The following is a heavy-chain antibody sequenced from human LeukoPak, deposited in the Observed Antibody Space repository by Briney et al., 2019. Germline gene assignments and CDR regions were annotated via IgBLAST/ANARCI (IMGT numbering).Heavy chain of an antibody. CDR1: GYTFTSYG. CDR2: ISAYNGNT. Sequence: ASVKVSCKASGYTFTSYGISWVRQASGQGLEWMGWISAYNGNTNYAQKLQGRVTMTTDTSTSTAYMELRSLRSDDPAVYYCAREAPPDSGYGFDYWGQGTLVTVSS. V-gene: IGHV1-18*01. CDR3: AREAPPDSGYGFDY. J-gene: IGHJ4*02. D-gene: IGHD5-12*01.